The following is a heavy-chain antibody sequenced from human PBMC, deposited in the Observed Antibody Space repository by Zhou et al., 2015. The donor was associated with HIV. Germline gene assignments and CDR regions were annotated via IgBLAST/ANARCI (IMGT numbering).Heavy chain of an antibody. J-gene: IGHJ2*01. CDR3: VREVGGRQRPGRTWRYFDL. CDR1: GGTFSTHG. D-gene: IGHD3-16*01. V-gene: IGHV1-69*06. CDR2: IIPILGTA. Sequence: QVQLVQSGAEVKKPGSSVKVSCKASGGTFSTHGISWVRQAPGQGLEWMGGIIPILGTAKYPQKLQGRVTITADRSTSTAYMDLRSLRLEDTAVYYCVREVGGRQRPGRTWRYFDL.